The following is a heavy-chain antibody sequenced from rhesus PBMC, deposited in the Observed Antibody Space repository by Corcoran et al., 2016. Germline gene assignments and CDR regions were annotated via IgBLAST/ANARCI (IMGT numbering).Heavy chain of an antibody. V-gene: IGHV4-65*01. CDR1: GGSISRRNR. Sequence: QVQLQESGPGLVKPSETLSLTCAFSGGSISRRNRWSWLRQPPGKGLEWIGYISGSSGSTYYNPSLKSRVTISTDTSKNQFSLKLSSVTAADTAVYYCARRSGWYYFDYWGQGVLVTVSS. CDR2: ISGSSGST. D-gene: IGHD6-31*01. J-gene: IGHJ4*01. CDR3: ARRSGWYYFDY.